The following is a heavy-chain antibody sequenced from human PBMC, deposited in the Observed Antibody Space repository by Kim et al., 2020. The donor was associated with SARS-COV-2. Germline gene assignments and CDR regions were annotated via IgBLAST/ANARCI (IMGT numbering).Heavy chain of an antibody. J-gene: IGHJ5*02. CDR2: ISYDGSNK. CDR3: ARDGGGQQWLVQGGANWFDP. CDR1: GFTFSSYA. V-gene: IGHV3-30*04. D-gene: IGHD6-19*01. Sequence: GGSLRLSCAASGFTFSSYAMHWVRQAPGKGLEWVAVISYDGSNKYYADSVKGRFTISRDNSKNTLYLQMNSLRAEDTAVYYCARDGGGQQWLVQGGANWFDPWGQGTLVTVSS.